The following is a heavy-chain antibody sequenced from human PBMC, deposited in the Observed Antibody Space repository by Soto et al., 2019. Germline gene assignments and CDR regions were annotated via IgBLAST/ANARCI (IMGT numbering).Heavy chain of an antibody. J-gene: IGHJ2*01. CDR1: GYTFTNYG. D-gene: IGHD5-18*01. V-gene: IGHV1-18*04. Sequence: VQLVQSGAEVRKPGASVQVSCTASGYTFTNYGITWVRQAPGQGLEWMGWISVNNGNTNYAQKVQGRVTMTTDTYTSTAYMEMWRLSYDDTAVYYCARAHSYGSYRFFALWGRGTLVTVSS. CDR3: ARAHSYGSYRFFAL. CDR2: ISVNNGNT.